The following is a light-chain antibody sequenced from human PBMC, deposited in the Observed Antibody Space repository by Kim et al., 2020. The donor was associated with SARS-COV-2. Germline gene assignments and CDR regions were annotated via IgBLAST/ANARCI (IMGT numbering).Light chain of an antibody. J-gene: IGLJ2*01. V-gene: IGLV1-40*01. CDR3: QSYDSSLSGVV. CDR1: SPNIGAGYD. Sequence: RVTVSCTGGSPNIGAGYDVHWYQQLPGTAPKLLIYGHSNRPSGVPDRFSGSKSGTSASLAITGLQAEDEADYYCQSYDSSLSGVVFGGGTQLTVL. CDR2: GHS.